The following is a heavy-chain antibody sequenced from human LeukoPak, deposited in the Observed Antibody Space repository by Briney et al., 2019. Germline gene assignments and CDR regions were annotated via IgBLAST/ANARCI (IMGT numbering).Heavy chain of an antibody. CDR2: ISSSGSTI. D-gene: IGHD3-9*01. J-gene: IGHJ6*02. CDR3: ARSYDILTGYYSRYYYYGMDV. CDR1: GFTFSDYY. Sequence: GGSLRLSCAASGFTFSDYYMSWIRQAPGKGLEWVSYISSSGSTIYYADSVKCRFTLSRHNAKNSLYLQMNSLRAEDTAVYYCARSYDILTGYYSRYYYYGMDVWGQGTTVTVSS. V-gene: IGHV3-11*01.